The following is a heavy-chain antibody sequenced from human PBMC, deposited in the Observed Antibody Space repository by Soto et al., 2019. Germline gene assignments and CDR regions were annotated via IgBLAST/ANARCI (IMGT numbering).Heavy chain of an antibody. CDR1: GFTFRSFT. CDR2: ISSNSAYI. D-gene: IGHD6-13*01. J-gene: IGHJ5*02. CDR3: TRDASRDSSARGWFEP. Sequence: EVQLVESGGGLVKPGGSLRLSCAASGFTFRSFTMNWVRQAPGKGLEWVSTISSNSAYIYYTDALRGRFTISRDNAKNSLHLQMNSLRAEDTAVYYCTRDASRDSSARGWFEPWGPGNLVTVSS. V-gene: IGHV3-21*02.